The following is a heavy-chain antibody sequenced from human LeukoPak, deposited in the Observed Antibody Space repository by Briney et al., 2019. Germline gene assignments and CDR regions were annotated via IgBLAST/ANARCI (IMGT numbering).Heavy chain of an antibody. V-gene: IGHV3-9*01. Sequence: HPGGSLRLSCAASGITFDDYAMHWVRQAPGKGLEWVSGINWNSITIGYADSVKGRFTISRDNAKNSLYLQMSNLRAEDTAVYFCARGGGLDVWGQGATVTVSS. J-gene: IGHJ6*02. D-gene: IGHD3-16*01. CDR3: ARGGGLDV. CDR2: INWNSITI. CDR1: GITFDDYA.